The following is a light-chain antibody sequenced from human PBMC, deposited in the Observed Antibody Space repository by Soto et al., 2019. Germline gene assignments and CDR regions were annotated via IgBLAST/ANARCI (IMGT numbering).Light chain of an antibody. CDR3: QQYASSPRT. CDR2: GAS. CDR1: QSVRSNY. Sequence: EIGLTQSPGTLSLSSGERATLSCRASQSVRSNYLAWYQQKPGQAPRLLIYGASSRATGIPDRFGGSGSGTDFTLTISRLEPEDFAVYYCQQYASSPRTFGGGTKVEIK. V-gene: IGKV3-20*01. J-gene: IGKJ4*01.